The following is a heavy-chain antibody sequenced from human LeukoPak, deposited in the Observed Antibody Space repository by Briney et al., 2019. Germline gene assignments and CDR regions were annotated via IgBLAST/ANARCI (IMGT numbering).Heavy chain of an antibody. Sequence: PGGSLRLSCAASGFTVRSKYMSWVRQAPGKGPEWVSVILTGDNTYYSDSVRGRFTISRDHSRNTLYLQMNNLRAEDTAVYYCATELRYVGGYFDYWGQGTLVTVS. CDR3: ATELRYVGGYFDY. CDR2: ILTGDNT. CDR1: GFTVRSKY. J-gene: IGHJ4*02. D-gene: IGHD3-9*01. V-gene: IGHV3-53*01.